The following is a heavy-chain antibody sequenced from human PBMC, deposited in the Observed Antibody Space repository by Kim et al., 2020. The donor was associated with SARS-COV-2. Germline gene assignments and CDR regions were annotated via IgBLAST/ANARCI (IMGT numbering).Heavy chain of an antibody. V-gene: IGHV1-46*01. J-gene: IGHJ4*02. D-gene: IGHD2-15*01. Sequence: AQKFQGRVTMTRDTSTSTVYMELSSLRSEDTAVYYCARDPVVAATPPFDYWGQGTLVTVSS. CDR3: ARDPVVAATPPFDY.